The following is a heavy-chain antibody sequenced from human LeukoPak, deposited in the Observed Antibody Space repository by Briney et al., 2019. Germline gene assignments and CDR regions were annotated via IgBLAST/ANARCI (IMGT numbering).Heavy chain of an antibody. CDR3: ATRGGNYYDSSGYFDY. Sequence: SETLSLTCAVYGGSFSGYYWSWIRQPPGKGPEWIGEINHRGSTNYNPSLKSRVTISVDTSKNQFSLELNSVTAADTAVYYCATRGGNYYDSSGYFDYWARGTLVTVSS. J-gene: IGHJ4*02. CDR1: GGSFSGYY. D-gene: IGHD3-22*01. V-gene: IGHV4-34*01. CDR2: INHRGST.